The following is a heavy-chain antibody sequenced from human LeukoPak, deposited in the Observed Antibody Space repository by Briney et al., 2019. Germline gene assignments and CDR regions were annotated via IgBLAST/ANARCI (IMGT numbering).Heavy chain of an antibody. CDR2: ISDSGGST. J-gene: IGHJ4*02. D-gene: IGHD6-19*01. V-gene: IGHV3-23*01. Sequence: PGGSLRLSCAASGFTFSSYGMNWVHKAPGKGLEWVSAISDSGGSTYYADSVKGRFTISRDNTKTSLYLQMNSLRAEDTAVYYCARPSFSSGSYFDHWGQGALVTVSS. CDR3: ARPSFSSGSYFDH. CDR1: GFTFSSYG.